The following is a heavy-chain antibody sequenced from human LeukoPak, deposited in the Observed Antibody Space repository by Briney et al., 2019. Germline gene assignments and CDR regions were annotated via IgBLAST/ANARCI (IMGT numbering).Heavy chain of an antibody. Sequence: PSETLSLTCTVSGGSISSSGYYWGWIRQAPGKGLEWVANIKQDGSEEYYVDSVKGRFTISRDNAKNSLYLQMNSLRAEDTAVYYCAREFGTTCCHYVDCWGQGTLVTVSS. CDR1: GGSISSSGYY. CDR2: IKQDGSEE. J-gene: IGHJ4*02. D-gene: IGHD2-2*01. CDR3: AREFGTTCCHYVDC. V-gene: IGHV3-7*01.